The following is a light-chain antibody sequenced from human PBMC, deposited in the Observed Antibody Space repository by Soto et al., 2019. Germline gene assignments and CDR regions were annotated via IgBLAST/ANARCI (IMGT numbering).Light chain of an antibody. Sequence: ETVMTQSPATLSVSPGERATLSCRANQDINIYLAWYQQKPGQAPRLLISGASTRATGIPDRFSGSGSGTEFTLTISSLQSEDFAVCYCQQYNNWPLTFGGGTNVEVK. V-gene: IGKV3D-15*01. J-gene: IGKJ4*01. CDR3: QQYNNWPLT. CDR1: QDINIY. CDR2: GAS.